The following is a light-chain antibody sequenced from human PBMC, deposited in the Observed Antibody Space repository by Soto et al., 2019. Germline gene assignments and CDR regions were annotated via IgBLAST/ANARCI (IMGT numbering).Light chain of an antibody. CDR2: AAS. V-gene: IGKV1-5*01. CDR1: QNIIRH. J-gene: IGKJ1*01. CDR3: PQYNSYSRT. Sequence: IEMSEAPSCLSASVGDGVTITCRASQNIIRHLNWYQHKPGRAPRLLIYAASTLQSGVPSRFSGSGSGTEFTLTISSLQPDAFATYYSPQYNSYSRTSAQGTQLDIK.